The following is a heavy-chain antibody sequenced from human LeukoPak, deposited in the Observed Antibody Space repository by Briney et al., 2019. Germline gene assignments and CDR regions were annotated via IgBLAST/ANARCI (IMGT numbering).Heavy chain of an antibody. Sequence: SGKVSCKASGGTFSSYAISWVRQAPGQGLEWMGGIIPIFGTANYAQKFQGRVTITADESTSTAYMELSSLRSEDTAVYYCARVAAADYYYYGMDVWGQGTTVTVSS. V-gene: IGHV1-69*01. J-gene: IGHJ6*02. CDR2: IIPIFGTA. CDR1: GGTFSSYA. CDR3: ARVAAADYYYYGMDV. D-gene: IGHD6-13*01.